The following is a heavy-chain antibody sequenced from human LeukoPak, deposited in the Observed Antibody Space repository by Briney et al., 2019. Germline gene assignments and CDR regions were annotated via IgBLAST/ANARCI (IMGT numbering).Heavy chain of an antibody. J-gene: IGHJ2*01. CDR2: INNDGSGT. CDR1: GFTFSSFW. Sequence: GGSLRLSCAASGFTFSSFWMHWVRQVPGKGLVLVSRINNDGSGTAYAGSVKGRMNISRDNTKNTLYLQMDSLRAEDTAVYYCTRDRAPGYFDLWGRGTLVTVSS. V-gene: IGHV3-74*03. CDR3: TRDRAPGYFDL.